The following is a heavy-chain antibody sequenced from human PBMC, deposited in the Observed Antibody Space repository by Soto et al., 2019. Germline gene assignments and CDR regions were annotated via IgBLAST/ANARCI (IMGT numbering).Heavy chain of an antibody. CDR2: IYYDGST. CDR3: ARDRVSDYGWFDP. J-gene: IGHJ5*02. Sequence: QVQLQESGPGLVKPSQTLSLTCTVSGVSVSSGGYFWTWARQHPGRGLEWIGNIYYDGSTHYNVSLPSRVTISLDRSQNQFSLHLTSLTAADTAVYFCARDRVSDYGWFDPWGQGTLVTVSS. CDR1: GVSVSSGGYF. D-gene: IGHD4-17*01. V-gene: IGHV4-31*03.